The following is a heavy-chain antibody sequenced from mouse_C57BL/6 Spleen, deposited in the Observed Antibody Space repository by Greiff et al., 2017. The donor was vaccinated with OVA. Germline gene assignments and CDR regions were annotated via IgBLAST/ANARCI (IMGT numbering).Heavy chain of an antibody. D-gene: IGHD1-1*01. Sequence: EVQGVESGGGLVKPGGSLKLSCAASGFTFSDYGMHWVRQAPEKGLEWVAYISSGSSTIYYADTVKGRFTISRDNAKNTLFLQMTSLRSEDTAMYYCARPLITTVVAPYAMDYWGQGTSVTVSS. J-gene: IGHJ4*01. CDR2: ISSGSSTI. CDR1: GFTFSDYG. V-gene: IGHV5-17*01. CDR3: ARPLITTVVAPYAMDY.